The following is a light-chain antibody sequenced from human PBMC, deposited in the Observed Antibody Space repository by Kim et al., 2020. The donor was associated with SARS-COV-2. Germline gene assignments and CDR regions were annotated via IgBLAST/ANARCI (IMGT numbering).Light chain of an antibody. CDR1: SLHIGQNY. V-gene: IGLV1-51*01. CDR2: DNN. Sequence: VPSYCSESSLHIGQNYVSWYQQFPGTAPKLLIYDNNKRHSGIPDRFSGSKSGTSATLGITGLQTGDEADYYCGTWDSSLNGLVFGGGTQLTVL. J-gene: IGLJ2*01. CDR3: GTWDSSLNGLV.